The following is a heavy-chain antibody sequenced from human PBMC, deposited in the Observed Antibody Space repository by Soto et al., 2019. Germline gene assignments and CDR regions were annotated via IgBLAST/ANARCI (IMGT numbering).Heavy chain of an antibody. J-gene: IGHJ5*02. V-gene: IGHV3-30-3*01. CDR1: GFTFSSYA. CDR2: ISYDGSSK. CDR3: ARGGGNSAFNWFDP. D-gene: IGHD3-16*01. Sequence: PGGSLRLSCAASGFTFSSYAMHWVRQAPGKGLEWVAVISYDGSSKYYADSMKGRFTISRDNSKNTLYLQMNSLRTEDMAVYYCARGGGNSAFNWFDPWGQGTPVTVSS.